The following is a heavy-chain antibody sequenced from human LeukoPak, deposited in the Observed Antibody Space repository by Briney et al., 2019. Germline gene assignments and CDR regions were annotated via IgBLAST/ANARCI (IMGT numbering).Heavy chain of an antibody. D-gene: IGHD5-24*01. J-gene: IGHJ4*02. CDR1: GFTFSSYW. Sequence: GGSLRLSCAASGFTFSSYWMHWVRQAPGKGLVWFSRINSDGSTTTYADSVKGRFTISRDNAKNTLYLQMSSLRADDTAVYYCARVRDGYYFDYWGQGTLVTVSS. CDR2: INSDGSTT. CDR3: ARVRDGYYFDY. V-gene: IGHV3-74*01.